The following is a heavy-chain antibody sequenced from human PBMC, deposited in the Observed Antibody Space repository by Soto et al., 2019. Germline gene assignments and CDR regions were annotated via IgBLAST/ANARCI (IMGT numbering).Heavy chain of an antibody. J-gene: IGHJ6*02. CDR1: GGSISSGGYY. Sequence: QVQLQESGPGLVKPSQTLSLTCTVSGGSISSGGYYWSWIRQHPGKGLECIGYIYYSGSSYYNPILKVRVTISVDTSKNEFTLKLSSVTAADTAVYYCARGNTARDYYYYGMDVWGQGTTVTVSS. D-gene: IGHD5-18*01. CDR2: IYYSGSS. V-gene: IGHV4-31*03. CDR3: ARGNTARDYYYYGMDV.